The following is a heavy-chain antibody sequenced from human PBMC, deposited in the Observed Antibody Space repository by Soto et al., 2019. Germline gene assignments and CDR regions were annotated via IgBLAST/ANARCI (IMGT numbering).Heavy chain of an antibody. CDR2: ISSNGGST. J-gene: IGHJ6*03. CDR1: GCTFSSYA. Sequence: GGSLRLSCAASGCTFSSYAMHWVRQAPGKGLEYVSAISSNGGSTYYANSVKGRFTISRDNSKNTLYLQMGSLRAEDMAVYYCAMYYDFWSEDYYYMDVWGKGTTVTVSS. D-gene: IGHD3-3*01. CDR3: AMYYDFWSEDYYYMDV. V-gene: IGHV3-64*01.